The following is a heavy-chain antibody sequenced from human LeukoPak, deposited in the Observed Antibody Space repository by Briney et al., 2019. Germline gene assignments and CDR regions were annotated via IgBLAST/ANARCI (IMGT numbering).Heavy chain of an antibody. D-gene: IGHD3-16*02. CDR3: ARGNRGYYDYVWGSYRYTEFDY. V-gene: IGHV4-34*01. CDR2: INHSGST. J-gene: IGHJ4*02. CDR1: GGSFSGYY. Sequence: SETLSLTCAVYGGSFSGYYWSWIRQPPGKGLEWIGEINHSGSTNYNPSLKSRVTISVDTSKNQFSLKLSSVTAADTAVYYCARGNRGYYDYVWGSYRYTEFDYWGQGTLVTVSS.